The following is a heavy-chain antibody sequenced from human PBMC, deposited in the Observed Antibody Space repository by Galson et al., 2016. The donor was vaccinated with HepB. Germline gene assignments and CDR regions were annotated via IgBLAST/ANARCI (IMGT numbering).Heavy chain of an antibody. D-gene: IGHD2-15*01. CDR2: IPYDGSNK. J-gene: IGHJ4*02. CDR1: GFTFSRYG. Sequence: SLRLSCAASGFTFSRYGMHWVRQAPGKGLEWVAVIPYDGSNKYYADSVKGRFTISRDNSKNTLFLQMNSLRAEDPAVYYCAKAPRSLYCSGGTCYSGFDSWGQGTLVTVSS. V-gene: IGHV3-30*18. CDR3: AKAPRSLYCSGGTCYSGFDS.